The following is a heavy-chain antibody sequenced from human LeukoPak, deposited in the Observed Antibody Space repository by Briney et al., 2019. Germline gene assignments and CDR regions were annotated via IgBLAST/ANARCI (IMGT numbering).Heavy chain of an antibody. CDR2: INPSGGST. V-gene: IGHV1-46*01. CDR3: ARSWRFGDLSALEKYNWFDP. CDR1: GYTFTSYY. J-gene: IGHJ5*02. D-gene: IGHD3-10*01. Sequence: ASVKVSCKASGYTFTSYYIHWVRQAPGQGLEWMGIINPSGGSTSYAQKFQGRVTMTRDTSTSAVYMELSSLRSEDTAVYYCARSWRFGDLSALEKYNWFDPWGQGTLVTVSS.